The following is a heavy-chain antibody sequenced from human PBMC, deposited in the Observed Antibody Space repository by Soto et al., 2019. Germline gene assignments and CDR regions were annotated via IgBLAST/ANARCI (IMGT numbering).Heavy chain of an antibody. Sequence: GGSLRLSCAASGFTFRSYSINWVRQAPGKGLEWVSYISSSSSTIYYADSVKGRFTISRDNAKNSLYLQMNSLRDDDTAVYYCARDPYYYDSSGYSADYYYYYYGMDVWGQGTTVTVSS. CDR2: ISSSSSTI. CDR1: GFTFRSYS. V-gene: IGHV3-48*02. CDR3: ARDPYYYDSSGYSADYYYYYYGMDV. J-gene: IGHJ6*02. D-gene: IGHD3-22*01.